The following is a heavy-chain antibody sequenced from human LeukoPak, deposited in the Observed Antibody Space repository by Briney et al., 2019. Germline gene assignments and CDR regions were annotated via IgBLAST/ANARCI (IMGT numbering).Heavy chain of an antibody. CDR2: IYNSGST. CDR3: ARHSDIAVANAFDI. J-gene: IGHJ3*02. V-gene: IGHV4-59*01. Sequence: SETLSLTCTVSGGPISSYYWSWIRQPPGKGLEWIGYIYNSGSTNYNPSLKSRVTISGDTSKNQFSLKLSSVTATDTAVYYCARHSDIAVANAFDIWGQGTMVTVSS. D-gene: IGHD6-19*01. CDR1: GGPISSYY.